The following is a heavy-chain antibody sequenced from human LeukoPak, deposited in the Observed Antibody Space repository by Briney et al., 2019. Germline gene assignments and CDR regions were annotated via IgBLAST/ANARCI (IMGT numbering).Heavy chain of an antibody. CDR2: ISSSTRTI. CDR3: ARGNESGGYQTDY. J-gene: IGHJ4*02. V-gene: IGHV3-48*04. Sequence: PGGSLRLSCAASGFTFSNYGMIWVRQAPGKGLEGGSDISSSTRTIYYIDSVKGRFTIHRDNDKNSLYLQMNNLRADDTAVYSCARGNESGGYQTDYWGQGPLVTVPS. D-gene: IGHD6-13*01. CDR1: GFTFSNYG.